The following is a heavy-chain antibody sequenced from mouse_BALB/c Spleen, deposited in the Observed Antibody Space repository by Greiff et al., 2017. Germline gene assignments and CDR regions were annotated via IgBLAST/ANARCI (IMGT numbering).Heavy chain of an antibody. CDR1: GFAFSSYD. CDR2: ISSGGGST. J-gene: IGHJ1*01. Sequence: EVKLVESGGGLVKPGGSLKLSCAASGFAFSSYDMSWVRQTPEKRLEWVAYISSGGGSTYYPDTVKGRFTISRDNAKNTLYLQMSSLKSEDTAMYYCARPPYCNYWYFDVWGAGTTVTVSS. CDR3: ARPPYCNYWYFDV. D-gene: IGHD6-5*01. V-gene: IGHV5-12-1*01.